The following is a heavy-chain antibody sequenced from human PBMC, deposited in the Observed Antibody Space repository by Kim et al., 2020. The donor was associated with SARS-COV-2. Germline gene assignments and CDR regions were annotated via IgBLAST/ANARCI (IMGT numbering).Heavy chain of an antibody. V-gene: IGHV4-34*01. Sequence: SETLSLTCAVYGGSFSGYYWSWIRQPPGKGLEWIGEINHSGSTNYNPSLKSRVTISVDTSKNQFSLKLSSVTAADTAVYYCARLGTVVRGVIINYYYYYG. J-gene: IGHJ6*01. D-gene: IGHD3-10*01. CDR3: ARLGTVVRGVIINYYYYYG. CDR1: GGSFSGYY. CDR2: INHSGST.